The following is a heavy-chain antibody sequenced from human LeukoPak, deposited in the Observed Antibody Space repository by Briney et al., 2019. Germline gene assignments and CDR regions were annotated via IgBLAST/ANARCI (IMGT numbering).Heavy chain of an antibody. CDR1: GGSISSGAYY. Sequence: PSETLSLTCTVSGGSISSGAYYCSWIRPHPGKGLEWIGYIYYSGSTYYNPSLKSRVTISVDTSKNQFSLKLNSVTAADTAVYYCAREAKEQQPDNWFDPWGQGTLVTVSS. J-gene: IGHJ5*02. CDR3: AREAKEQQPDNWFDP. CDR2: IYYSGST. D-gene: IGHD6-13*01. V-gene: IGHV4-31*03.